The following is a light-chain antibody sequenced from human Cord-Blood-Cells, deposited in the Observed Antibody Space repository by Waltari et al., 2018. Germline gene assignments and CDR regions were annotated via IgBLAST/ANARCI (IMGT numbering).Light chain of an antibody. J-gene: IGKJ4*01. Sequence: DIQMTQSPSYVPASVGDRVTITCRASQGISSWLAWYQQKPGKAPKLLIYAASSLQSGVPTMFSGSGSGTDCTFTIGRRQPEDFGTYYCQQANSFPLTFCGGSKVEIK. V-gene: IGKV1D-12*01. CDR3: QQANSFPLT. CDR2: AAS. CDR1: QGISSW.